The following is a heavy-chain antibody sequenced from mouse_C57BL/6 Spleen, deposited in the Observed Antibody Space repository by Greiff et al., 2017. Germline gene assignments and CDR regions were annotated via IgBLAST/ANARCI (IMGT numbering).Heavy chain of an antibody. CDR2: ISYDGSN. Sequence: EVQLQQSGPGLVKPSQSLSLTCSVTGYSITSGYYWNWIRQFPGNKLEWMGYISYDGSNNYNPSLKNRISITRDTSKNQFFLKLNSVTTEDTATYYCAREDYGSSYGSFDYWGQGTTLTVSS. CDR1: GYSITSGYY. CDR3: AREDYGSSYGSFDY. D-gene: IGHD1-1*01. J-gene: IGHJ2*01. V-gene: IGHV3-6*01.